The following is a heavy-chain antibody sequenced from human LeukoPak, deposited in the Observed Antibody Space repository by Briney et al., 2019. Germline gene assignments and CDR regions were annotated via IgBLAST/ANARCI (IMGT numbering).Heavy chain of an antibody. CDR2: IKQDGSEK. V-gene: IGHV3-7*01. CDR1: GFTFSCYW. Sequence: GSLRLSCAASGFTFSCYWMSWVRQSPGKGLRWVANIKQDGSEKYYVDSVKGRFTISRDNAKNSLYLQMNSLRAEDTAVYYCARATLGIYLTYWGQGTLVTVSS. J-gene: IGHJ4*02. CDR3: ARATLGIYLTY. D-gene: IGHD5-12*01.